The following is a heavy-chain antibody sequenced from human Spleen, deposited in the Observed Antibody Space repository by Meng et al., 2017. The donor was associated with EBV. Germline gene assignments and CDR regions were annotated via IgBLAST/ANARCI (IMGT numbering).Heavy chain of an antibody. CDR3: ARGLDY. J-gene: IGHJ4*02. CDR1: GFTFRSHG. CDR2: INSDGHST. V-gene: IGHV3-74*02. D-gene: IGHD3/OR15-3a*01. Sequence: EGELVGSGGGVVQTGRSLRLSCAASGFTFRSHGLYWVRQAPGKGLVWVSRINSDGHSTSYADSVKGRFTISRDNAKNTLYLQMNSLRAEDTAVYYCARGLDYWGQGSLVTVSS.